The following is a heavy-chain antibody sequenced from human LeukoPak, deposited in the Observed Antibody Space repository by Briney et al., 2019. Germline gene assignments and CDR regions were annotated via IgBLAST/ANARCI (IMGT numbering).Heavy chain of an antibody. CDR1: NYTFASYG. J-gene: IGHJ3*01. CDR3: VRVWPPNAVDRGMTYSDFTALDV. Sequence: GASVKVPCKASNYTFASYGLSWVRQAPGQGLQWVGWISPYDGNTNYAQRFQARVTMSIDKSTRTVYMELRRLRLDDTAVYYCVRVWPPNAVDRGMTYSDFTALDVWGQGTTVIVSS. V-gene: IGHV1-18*01. CDR2: ISPYDGNT. D-gene: IGHD1-20*01.